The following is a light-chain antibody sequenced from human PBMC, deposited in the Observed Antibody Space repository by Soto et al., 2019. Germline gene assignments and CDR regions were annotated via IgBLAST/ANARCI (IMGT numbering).Light chain of an antibody. V-gene: IGKV3-20*01. J-gene: IGKJ5*01. CDR3: QQYGSSPRVT. CDR2: GAS. CDR1: QSVSSSY. Sequence: EIVLTQSPGTLSLSPGERATLSCRASQSVSSSYLAWYQQKPGQAPRLLIYGASSRATGIPDRFSGSGSGTDFTITISRLEPEDFAVYYCQQYGSSPRVTIGQGTRLEIK.